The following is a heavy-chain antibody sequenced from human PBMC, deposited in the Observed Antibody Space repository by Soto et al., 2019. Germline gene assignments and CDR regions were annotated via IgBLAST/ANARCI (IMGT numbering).Heavy chain of an antibody. Sequence: LRLSCVASGFTFSSYALNWVRQAPGRGLEWVSAISGSGGTTYYADSVKGRFTISRDNSKNTLFLQMNSLRAEDAAIYYCAKSSKVISTSFDYWGQGSLVTVSS. D-gene: IGHD3-22*01. CDR1: GFTFSSYA. V-gene: IGHV3-23*01. CDR2: ISGSGGTT. J-gene: IGHJ4*02. CDR3: AKSSKVISTSFDY.